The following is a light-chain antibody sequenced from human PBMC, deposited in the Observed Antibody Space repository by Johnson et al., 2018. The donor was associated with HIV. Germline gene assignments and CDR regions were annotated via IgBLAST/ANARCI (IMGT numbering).Light chain of an antibody. J-gene: IGLJ1*01. CDR3: ATWDRGLTIGGV. CDR2: DNN. CDR1: SSNIGNNY. V-gene: IGLV1-51*01. Sequence: QSVLTQPPSVSAAPGQKVTISCSGSSSNIGNNYVSWYQQLPGTAPKVLIYDNNKRPSGIPDRFSGSKSGTSAALGITGLQTGHEADYYSATWDRGLTIGGVFGTGTKVTVL.